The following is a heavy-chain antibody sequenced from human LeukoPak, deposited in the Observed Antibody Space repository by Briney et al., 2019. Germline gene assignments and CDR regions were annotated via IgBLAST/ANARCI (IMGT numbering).Heavy chain of an antibody. D-gene: IGHD5-18*01. CDR1: GFTFSNYA. CDR3: AKAGGYSYGHYYYMDV. CDR2: ISGSGGST. V-gene: IGHV3-23*01. J-gene: IGHJ6*03. Sequence: PGGSLRLSCEASGFTFSNYAMSWVRQAPGKGLEWVPAISGSGGSTYYADSVKGRFTISRDNSRDTLYLQMNSLRAEDTAVYYCAKAGGYSYGHYYYMDVRGKGTTVTVSS.